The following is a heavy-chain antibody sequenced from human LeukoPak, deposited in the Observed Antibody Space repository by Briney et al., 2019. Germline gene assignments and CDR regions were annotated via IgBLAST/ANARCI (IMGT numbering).Heavy chain of an antibody. CDR2: IKTDGSEK. V-gene: IGHV3-7*03. Sequence: GGSLRLSCEGSGFTFSNYWMGWVRQAPGKGLQWVANIKTDGSEKYYVDSVKGRFTISRDNAKNSLYLQMNSLRPEDTALYYCAKVRAPLSGNSYYFDYWGQGTLVTVSS. CDR3: AKVRAPLSGNSYYFDY. D-gene: IGHD1-26*01. J-gene: IGHJ4*02. CDR1: GFTFSNYW.